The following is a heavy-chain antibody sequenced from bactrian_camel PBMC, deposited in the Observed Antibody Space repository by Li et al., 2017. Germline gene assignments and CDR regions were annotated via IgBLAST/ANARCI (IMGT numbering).Heavy chain of an antibody. CDR3: AAGRLRGKDWRLPHEYRY. CDR1: GRSNENYF. D-gene: IGHD5*01. V-gene: IGHV3S45*01. J-gene: IGHJ4*01. CDR2: MYTGFGGGNI. Sequence: HVQLVESGGGSVQAGGSLRLSCAISGRSNENYFLAWFRQPPGKEREGVAAMYTGFGGGNIYYDDSVKGRFTISRDNAKNTLYLQMNGLKAEDTAMYYCAAGRLRGKDWRLPHEYRYRGQGTQVTVS.